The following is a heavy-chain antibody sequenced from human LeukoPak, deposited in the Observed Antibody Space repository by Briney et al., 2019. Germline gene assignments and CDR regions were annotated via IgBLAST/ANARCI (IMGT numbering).Heavy chain of an antibody. CDR2: IRSKAYGGTT. CDR3: TSPSVEMATIREY. CDR1: GFTFGDYA. Sequence: GGSLRLSCTASGFTFGDYAMSWVRQAPGKGLEWVGFIRSKAYGGTTEYAASVKGRFTISRDDSKSIAYLQMNSLKTEDTAVYYCTSPSVEMATIREYWGQGTLVTVSS. V-gene: IGHV3-49*04. D-gene: IGHD5-24*01. J-gene: IGHJ4*02.